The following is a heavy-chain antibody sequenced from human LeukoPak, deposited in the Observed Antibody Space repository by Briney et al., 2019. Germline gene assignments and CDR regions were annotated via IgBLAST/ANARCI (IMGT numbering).Heavy chain of an antibody. CDR3: VRASIEGATILDY. Sequence: GGSLRHSCAASGFTFSSIGMHWVRQTPAKGLAWVAGIWYDGSSKYYTDSVQGRFTISRDNDRNTLFLQMNSLRAQDTAVYYCVRASIEGATILDYWGQGTLVTVSS. D-gene: IGHD1-26*01. V-gene: IGHV3-33*01. CDR2: IWYDGSSK. CDR1: GFTFSSIG. J-gene: IGHJ4*02.